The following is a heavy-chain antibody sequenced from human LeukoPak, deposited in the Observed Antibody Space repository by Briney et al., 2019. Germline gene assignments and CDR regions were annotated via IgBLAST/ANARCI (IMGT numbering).Heavy chain of an antibody. CDR2: IRYVGSNK. D-gene: IGHD6-19*01. J-gene: IGHJ4*02. CDR3: ARDPALSIAVAGNSDY. V-gene: IGHV3-30*02. Sequence: GGSLRLSCAASGFTFSSYGMHWVRQAPGKGLERVAFIRYVGSNKYYADSVKGRFTIPRDNSKNTLYLQMNSLRAEDTAVYYCARDPALSIAVAGNSDYWGQGTLVTVSS. CDR1: GFTFSSYG.